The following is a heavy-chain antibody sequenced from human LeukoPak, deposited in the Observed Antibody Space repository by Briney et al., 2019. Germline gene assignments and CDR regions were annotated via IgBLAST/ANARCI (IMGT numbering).Heavy chain of an antibody. CDR1: GGSISGNY. J-gene: IGHJ4*02. CDR3: ARYTATFDY. CDR2: IYHTGHT. D-gene: IGHD5-18*01. V-gene: IGHV4-59*08. Sequence: SETLSLTCTVSGGSISGNYWSWIRQPPGEGLEWIGYIYHTGHTHYNPSLKSRVTISVDTSKNQFSLKLSSVTAADTAVYYCARYTATFDYWGQGTLVTVSS.